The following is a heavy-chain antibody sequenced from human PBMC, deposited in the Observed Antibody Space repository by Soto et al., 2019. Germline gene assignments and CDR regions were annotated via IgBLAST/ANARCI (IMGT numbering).Heavy chain of an antibody. CDR1: GGSISSYY. V-gene: IGHV4-59*01. J-gene: IGHJ4*02. CDR2: IYYSGST. D-gene: IGHD5-12*01. Sequence: SETLSLTCTVSGGSISSYYWSWIRQPPGKGLEWIGYIYYSGSTNYNPSLKSRVTISVDTSKNQFSLKLSSVTAADTAVYYCARGDEYSGYGGVNYWGQGTLVTVSS. CDR3: ARGDEYSGYGGVNY.